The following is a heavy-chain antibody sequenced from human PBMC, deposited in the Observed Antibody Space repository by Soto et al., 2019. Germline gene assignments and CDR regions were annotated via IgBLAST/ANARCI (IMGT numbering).Heavy chain of an antibody. CDR3: ARRARPDFYYMNV. CDR2: ISSNGVGT. V-gene: IGHV3-64*01. D-gene: IGHD6-6*01. Sequence: EVQLAESGGGLAQPGGSLRLSCAASGFTLSGYAMDWVRQAPGKGLEYVSGISSNGVGTYYANSVQGRFTISRDNSKNTVYLQMGSLRPEDMAVYYCARRARPDFYYMNVWVKGTTVTASS. CDR1: GFTLSGYA. J-gene: IGHJ6*03.